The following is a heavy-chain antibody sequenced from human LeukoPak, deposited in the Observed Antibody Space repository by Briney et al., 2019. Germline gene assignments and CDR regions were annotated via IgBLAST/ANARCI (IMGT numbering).Heavy chain of an antibody. CDR2: TNPNSGGT. Sequence: ASVKVSCKASGYTFTGYYVHWVRQAPGRGLEWMGWTNPNSGGTNYAQKFQGRVTMTRDTSISTAYMELSSLRSDDTAVYYCVRDDVSPWGQGTLVTVSA. V-gene: IGHV1-2*02. CDR3: VRDDVSP. CDR1: GYTFTGYY. J-gene: IGHJ5*02.